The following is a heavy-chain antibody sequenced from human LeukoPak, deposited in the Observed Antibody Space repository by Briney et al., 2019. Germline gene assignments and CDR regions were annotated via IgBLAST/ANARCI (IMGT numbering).Heavy chain of an antibody. CDR1: GYSFTSYW. D-gene: IGHD3-22*01. CDR2: IYPGDSDT. Sequence: GESLKISCKGSGYSFTSYWIGWVRQMPGKGLEWMGIIYPGDSDTRYSPSFQGQVTISADKSISTAYLQWSSLKASDTAMYYCARRPPIGDSSGYPADYWGQGTLVTVSS. V-gene: IGHV5-51*01. CDR3: ARRPPIGDSSGYPADY. J-gene: IGHJ4*02.